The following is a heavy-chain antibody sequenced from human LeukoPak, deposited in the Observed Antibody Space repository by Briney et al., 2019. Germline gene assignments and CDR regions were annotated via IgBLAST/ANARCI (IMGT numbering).Heavy chain of an antibody. CDR2: IKEDGSEK. V-gene: IGHV3-7*01. CDR1: GFIFSDHY. Sequence: GGSLRLSCAASGFIFSDHYMDWVRQAPGKGLEWVANIKEDGSEKYYVDSVKGRFTISRDNAKNSLYLQMNSLRAEDTAVYYCARELRRFDYWGQGTLVTVSS. D-gene: IGHD4-17*01. J-gene: IGHJ4*02. CDR3: ARELRRFDY.